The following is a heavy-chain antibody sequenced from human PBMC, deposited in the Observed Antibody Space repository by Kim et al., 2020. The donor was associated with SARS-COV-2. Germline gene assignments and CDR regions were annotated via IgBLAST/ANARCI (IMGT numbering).Heavy chain of an antibody. D-gene: IGHD6-6*01. CDR2: INHSGST. Sequence: SETLSLTCAVYGGSFSGYYWSWIRQPPGKGLEWIGEINHSGSTNYNPSLKSRVTISVDTSKNQFSLKLSSVTAADTAVYYCARVYSYSSSRYYYYYYMDVWGKGTTVTVSS. V-gene: IGHV4-34*01. J-gene: IGHJ6*03. CDR3: ARVYSYSSSRYYYYYYMDV. CDR1: GGSFSGYY.